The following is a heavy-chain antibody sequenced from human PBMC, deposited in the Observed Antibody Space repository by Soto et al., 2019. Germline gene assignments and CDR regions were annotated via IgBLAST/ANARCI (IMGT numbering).Heavy chain of an antibody. CDR3: AKVGSIAVYHYHYALDV. V-gene: IGHV3-30*18. J-gene: IGHJ6*02. D-gene: IGHD6-6*01. Sequence: PGGSLRLSCVGSGFTFSSYGMHWVRQAPGKGLEWVAGISYDGTKKYYGDSVKGRFSISRDNSRQTVYLQMDSLRAEDTAVYYCAKVGSIAVYHYHYALDVWGQGATVTVSS. CDR2: ISYDGTKK. CDR1: GFTFSSYG.